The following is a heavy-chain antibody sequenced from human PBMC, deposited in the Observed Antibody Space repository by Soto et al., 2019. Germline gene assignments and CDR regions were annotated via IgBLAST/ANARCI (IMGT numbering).Heavy chain of an antibody. J-gene: IGHJ4*02. Sequence: PSETLSLTCTVSGGSISNYYWSWIRQPPGKGLEWVGYMSYTGSTNYNPSLRGRITISVDTSMSQFSLRLNSATAADTAVYYCARGTSDDYNLHKYYFDYWGLGTLVTVSS. D-gene: IGHD4-4*01. CDR3: ARGTSDDYNLHKYYFDY. CDR1: GGSISNYY. V-gene: IGHV4-59*01. CDR2: MSYTGST.